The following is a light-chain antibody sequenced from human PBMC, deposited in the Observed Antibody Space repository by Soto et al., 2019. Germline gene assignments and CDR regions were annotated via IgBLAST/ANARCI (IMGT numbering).Light chain of an antibody. V-gene: IGLV2-14*01. Sequence: QSALTQPASVSGSPGQSITISCTGTSSDVGGYNYVSWYQQHPGKAPEFMIYEVSNRPSGVSNRFSGSKSGNTASLTISGLQAEDEADYYCSSYTSSSTHWVFGGGTKLTVL. CDR2: EVS. J-gene: IGLJ3*02. CDR1: SSDVGGYNY. CDR3: SSYTSSSTHWV.